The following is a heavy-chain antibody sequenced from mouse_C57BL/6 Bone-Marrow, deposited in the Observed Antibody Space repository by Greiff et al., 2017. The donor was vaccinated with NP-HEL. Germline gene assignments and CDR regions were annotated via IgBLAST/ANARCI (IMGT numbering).Heavy chain of an antibody. V-gene: IGHV10-3*01. CDR3: VGYDGYSSSFAY. D-gene: IGHD2-3*01. J-gene: IGHJ3*01. CDR1: GFTFNTYA. Sequence: EVMLVESGGGLVQPKGSLKLSCAASGFTFNTYAMHWVRQAPGKGLEWVARIRSKSSNYATYYSDSVKDRFTISRDDSQSMLYLQMNNLKTEDTAMYYCVGYDGYSSSFAYWGQGTLVTVSA. CDR2: IRSKSSNYAT.